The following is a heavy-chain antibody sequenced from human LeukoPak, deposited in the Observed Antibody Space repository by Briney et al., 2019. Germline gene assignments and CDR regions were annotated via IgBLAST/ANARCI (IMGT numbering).Heavy chain of an antibody. J-gene: IGHJ4*02. CDR3: ARAEINDYSRY. Sequence: SETLSLTCTVSGGSISNYYWSWIRQPAGKGLEWIGRIYTSGTTHYNPSLKSRVTMSVDTSKNQFSLKLTAVTAADTALYYCARAEINDYSRYWGQGIPVIVPS. D-gene: IGHD4-11*01. CDR1: GGSISNYY. CDR2: IYTSGTT. V-gene: IGHV4-4*07.